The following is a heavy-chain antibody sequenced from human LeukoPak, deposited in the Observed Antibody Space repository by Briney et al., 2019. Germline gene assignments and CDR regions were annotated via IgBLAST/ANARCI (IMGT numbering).Heavy chain of an antibody. Sequence: GGSLRLSCAASGFTFSSYGMHWVRQAPGKGLEWVAFISYDGSDKYYEDSVKGRFTISSDTSQNTVYLQMNSLRAEDTANYYCAARPTSEAVAPSDFWGQGTLVTVSP. CDR3: AARPTSEAVAPSDF. D-gene: IGHD6-19*01. J-gene: IGHJ4*02. CDR2: ISYDGSDK. V-gene: IGHV3-30*02. CDR1: GFTFSSYG.